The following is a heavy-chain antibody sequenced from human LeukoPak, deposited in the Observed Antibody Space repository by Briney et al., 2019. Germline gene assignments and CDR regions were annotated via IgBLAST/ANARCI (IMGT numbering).Heavy chain of an antibody. J-gene: IGHJ5*02. V-gene: IGHV3-23*01. CDR2: ISGRDGST. CDR1: GFTFRIFA. CDR3: AKVLDYSSGWYWFDP. D-gene: IGHD6-19*01. Sequence: AGGSLRLSFAASGFTFRIFAMTWVRQAPGKGLEWVSGISGRDGSTYYADSVKGRFTISRDNSKNTLFLEMNSLRADDTAVYYCAKVLDYSSGWYWFDPWGQGTLVTVSS.